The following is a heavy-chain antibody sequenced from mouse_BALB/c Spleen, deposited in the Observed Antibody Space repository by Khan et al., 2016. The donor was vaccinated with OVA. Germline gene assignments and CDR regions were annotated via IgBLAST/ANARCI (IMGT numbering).Heavy chain of an antibody. CDR2: IWGDGST. D-gene: IGHD2-2*01. CDR3: AIIYYGYDWFAY. CDR1: GFSLTNYG. Sequence: QVQLKESGPGLVAPSQSLSITCTVSGFSLTNYGVSWVRQPPGKGLEWLGVIWGDGSTNYHSALISRLSINKDNSKSQVFITLNSRQTEDKATYYCAIIYYGYDWFAYWGQGTLVTVPA. V-gene: IGHV2-3*01. J-gene: IGHJ3*01.